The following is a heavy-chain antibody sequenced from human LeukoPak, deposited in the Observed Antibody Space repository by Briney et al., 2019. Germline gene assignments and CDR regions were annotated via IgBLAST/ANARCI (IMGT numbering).Heavy chain of an antibody. CDR1: GYTFTGYY. CDR2: INPNSGGT. V-gene: IGHV1-2*02. D-gene: IGHD4-11*01. CDR3: ARDIGTITTI. J-gene: IGHJ4*02. Sequence: AASVKVSCKASGYTFTGYYMHWVRQAPGQGLEWVGWINPNSGGTNYAQKFQGRVTMTRDTSISTAYMELNRPRSDDTAVYFCARDIGTITTIWGQGTLVTVSS.